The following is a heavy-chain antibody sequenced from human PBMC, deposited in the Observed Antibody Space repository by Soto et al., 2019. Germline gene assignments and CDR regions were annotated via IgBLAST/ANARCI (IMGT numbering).Heavy chain of an antibody. J-gene: IGHJ5*02. D-gene: IGHD3-3*01. CDR3: ARGSVPRITIFGVVPNWFDP. V-gene: IGHV4-34*01. CDR2: INHSGST. Sequence: SETLSLTCAVYGGSFSGYYWSWIRQPPGKGLEWIGEINHSGSTNYNPSLKSRVTISVDTSKNQFSLKLSSVTAADTAVYYCARGSVPRITIFGVVPNWFDPWGQGTLVTVSS. CDR1: GGSFSGYY.